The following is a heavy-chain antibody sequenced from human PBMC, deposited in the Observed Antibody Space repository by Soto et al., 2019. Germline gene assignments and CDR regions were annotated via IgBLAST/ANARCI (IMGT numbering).Heavy chain of an antibody. CDR1: GYTFTSYY. Sequence: QVQLVQSGAEVKKPGASVKVSCKASGYTFTSYYMHWVRQAPGQGLEWMGIINPSGGSTSYAQKFQGRVTMTRDTSTSTVYMELSSLRSEDTAVYYCVRDSGVVAATYGSYYFDYWGQGTLVTVSS. CDR2: INPSGGST. J-gene: IGHJ4*02. CDR3: VRDSGVVAATYGSYYFDY. D-gene: IGHD2-15*01. V-gene: IGHV1-46*03.